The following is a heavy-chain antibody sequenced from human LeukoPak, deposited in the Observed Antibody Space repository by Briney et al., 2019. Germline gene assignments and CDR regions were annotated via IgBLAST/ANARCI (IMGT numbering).Heavy chain of an antibody. CDR1: GDSISSYY. CDR3: ARHFRKQQLVLSFDY. J-gene: IGHJ4*02. V-gene: IGHV4-39*01. Sequence: SETLSLTCTVSGDSISSYYWSWIRQPPGKGLEWIGSIYYSGSTYYNPSLKSRVTISVDTSKNQFSLKLSSVTAADTAVYYCARHFRKQQLVLSFDYWGQGTLVTVSS. D-gene: IGHD6-13*01. CDR2: IYYSGST.